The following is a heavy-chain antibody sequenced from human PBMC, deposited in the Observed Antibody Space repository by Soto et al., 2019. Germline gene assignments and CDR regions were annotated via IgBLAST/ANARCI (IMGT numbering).Heavy chain of an antibody. CDR2: IIPIFGTA. J-gene: IGHJ6*02. Sequence: ASVKVSCKASGGTFSSYAISWVRQAPGQGLEWMGGIIPIFGTANYAQKFQGRVTITADGSTSTAYMELSNLRSEDTAVYYCARDSSSYYDILTGYYQYYYYYGMGVWGQGTTVTVSS. CDR1: GGTFSSYA. CDR3: ARDSSSYYDILTGYYQYYYYYGMGV. V-gene: IGHV1-69*13. D-gene: IGHD3-9*01.